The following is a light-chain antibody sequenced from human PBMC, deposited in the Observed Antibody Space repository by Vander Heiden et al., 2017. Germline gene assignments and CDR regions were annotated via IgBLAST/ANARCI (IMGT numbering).Light chain of an antibody. Sequence: QSALTQPASVSGSPGPSITLSCTGTSSDVGGYNYVPWYQQTPGNTPQLVVYDGSKRPSVVSNRFSGSKSGTTASLTISGLQAEDDADYYGSSYTSSSTLVFGGGTKLTVL. J-gene: IGLJ3*02. CDR3: SSYTSSSTLV. V-gene: IGLV2-14*03. CDR2: DGS. CDR1: SSDVGGYNY.